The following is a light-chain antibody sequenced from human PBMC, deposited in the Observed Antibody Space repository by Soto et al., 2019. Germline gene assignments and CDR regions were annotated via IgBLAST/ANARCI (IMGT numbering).Light chain of an antibody. J-gene: IGLJ1*01. CDR2: EVS. CDR1: SSDVGGYNY. Sequence: QSVLTQPPSASGSPGQSVTISCTGTSSDVGGYNYVSWYQQHPGKAPKLMIYEVSKRPSGVPGRFSGSKSGNTASLTVSGLQAEDEADYYCSSFAGNNNCVFGPGTKVTVL. CDR3: SSFAGNNNCV. V-gene: IGLV2-8*01.